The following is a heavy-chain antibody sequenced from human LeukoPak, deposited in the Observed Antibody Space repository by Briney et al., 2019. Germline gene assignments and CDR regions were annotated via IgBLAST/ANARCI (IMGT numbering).Heavy chain of an antibody. D-gene: IGHD3-10*01. CDR2: IYHSGST. CDR1: GGSISSGGYY. V-gene: IGHV4-31*03. Sequence: PSQTLSLTCKVSGGSISSGGYYWSWIRQHPGKGLEWSGDIYHSGSTYYNPSLKSRVTISVDTSKNHFSLKLSSVTAADTAVYFCARAEDYGSGSYFDYWGQGTLVTVSS. CDR3: ARAEDYGSGSYFDY. J-gene: IGHJ4*02.